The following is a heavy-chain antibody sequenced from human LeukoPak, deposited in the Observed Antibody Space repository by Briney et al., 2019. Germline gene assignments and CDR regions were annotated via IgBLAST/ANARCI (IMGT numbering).Heavy chain of an antibody. J-gene: IGHJ4*02. D-gene: IGHD4-17*01. V-gene: IGHV3-21*01. Sequence: PGGSLRLSCAASGFTFSSYSMAWVRQAPGKGLEWVSSITSTGSSIYYADSVKGRFTISRHNAKRSLYLQMNSLRAEDTAVYYCARDLGGYGDYGTNFDYWGQGTLVTVSS. CDR2: ITSTGSSI. CDR3: ARDLGGYGDYGTNFDY. CDR1: GFTFSSYS.